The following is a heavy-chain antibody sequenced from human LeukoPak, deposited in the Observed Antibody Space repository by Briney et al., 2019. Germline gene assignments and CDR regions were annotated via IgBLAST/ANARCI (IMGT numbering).Heavy chain of an antibody. CDR2: IWYDGSNK. V-gene: IGHV3-33*01. CDR1: GFTFSSYG. CDR3: ARATGYSYGLDY. J-gene: IGHJ4*02. D-gene: IGHD5-18*01. Sequence: GGSLRLSCAASGFTFSSYGMHWVRQAPGKGLEWVADIWYDGSNKYYADSVKGRFTISRDNSKNTLYLQMNSLRAEDTAVYYCARATGYSYGLDYWGQETLVTVSS.